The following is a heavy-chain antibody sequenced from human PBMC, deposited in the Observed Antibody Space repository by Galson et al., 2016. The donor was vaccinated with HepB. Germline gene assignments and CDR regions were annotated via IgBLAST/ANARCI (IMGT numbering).Heavy chain of an antibody. CDR3: ALVIPVTGRWFDP. Sequence: PALVKPTQTLTLTCTFSGFSLSTSGVGVGWIRQPPGKALEWLALVYWNDDKRYGPSLESRLTITKDTSRHQVVLTMTNMDPMDTATYYCALVIPVTGRWFDPWGPGTLVTVSS. CDR2: VYWNDDK. V-gene: IGHV2-5*01. CDR1: GFSLSTSGVG. J-gene: IGHJ5*02. D-gene: IGHD2-2*01.